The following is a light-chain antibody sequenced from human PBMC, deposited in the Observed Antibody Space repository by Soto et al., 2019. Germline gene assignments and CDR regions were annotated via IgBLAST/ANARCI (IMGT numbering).Light chain of an antibody. CDR3: QQYGTSPPT. CDR2: GAS. Sequence: EVVLTQSPGTLSLSIGQRTTLSSRASQSVSRTSLSWYQQKPGQAPRLLISGASSRATGIPDRFSGSGSGEDFTLTNSRLEPEDFAVYYCQQYGTSPPTLGGGTKVEIK. J-gene: IGKJ4*01. V-gene: IGKV3-20*01. CDR1: QSVSRTS.